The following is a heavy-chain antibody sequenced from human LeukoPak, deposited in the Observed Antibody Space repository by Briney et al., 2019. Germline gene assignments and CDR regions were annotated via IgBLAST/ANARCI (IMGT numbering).Heavy chain of an antibody. Sequence: ASVKVSCKASGGTFSSYAISWVRQAPGQGLEWMGGIIPIFGTANYAQKFQGRVTITADESTSTAYMELSSLRSEDMAVYYCARDDIGPANNYYYGMDVWGQGTTVTVSS. V-gene: IGHV1-69*01. CDR1: GGTFSSYA. D-gene: IGHD2-15*01. J-gene: IGHJ6*02. CDR2: IIPIFGTA. CDR3: ARDDIGPANNYYYGMDV.